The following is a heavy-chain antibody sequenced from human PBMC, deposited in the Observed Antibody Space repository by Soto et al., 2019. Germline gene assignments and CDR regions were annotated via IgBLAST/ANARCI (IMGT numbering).Heavy chain of an antibody. CDR3: ARDLVDIVATKGPASYYYGMDV. V-gene: IGHV3-33*01. J-gene: IGHJ6*02. CDR2: IWYDGSNK. CDR1: GFTFSSYG. D-gene: IGHD5-12*01. Sequence: QVQLVESGGGVVQPGRSLRLSCAASGFTFSSYGMHWVRQAPGKGLEWVAVIWYDGSNKYYADSVKGRFTISRDNSKNTLYLQMNSLRAEDTAVYYCARDLVDIVATKGPASYYYGMDVWGQGTTVTVSS.